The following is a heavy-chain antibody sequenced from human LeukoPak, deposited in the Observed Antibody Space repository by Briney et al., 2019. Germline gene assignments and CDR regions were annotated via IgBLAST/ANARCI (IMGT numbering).Heavy chain of an antibody. J-gene: IGHJ6*03. V-gene: IGHV4-39*07. CDR3: ARDRPRLRGYSYGYYYYMDV. CDR1: GGSISSSSYY. D-gene: IGHD5-18*01. Sequence: PSETLSLTCTVSGGSISSSSYYWGWIRQPPGKGLEWIGSIYYSGSTYYNPSLKSRVTISVDTSKNQFSLKLSSVTAADTAVYYCARDRPRLRGYSYGYYYYMDVWGKGTTVTVSS. CDR2: IYYSGST.